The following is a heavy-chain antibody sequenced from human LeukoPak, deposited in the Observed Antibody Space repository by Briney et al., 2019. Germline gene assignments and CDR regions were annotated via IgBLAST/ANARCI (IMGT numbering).Heavy chain of an antibody. D-gene: IGHD3-10*01. V-gene: IGHV1-3*01. CDR2: INAGNGNT. J-gene: IGHJ1*01. Sequence: ASVKVSCKASGYTFTSYAMHWVRQAPGQRLEWMGWINAGNGNTKYPQKFQGRVTITRDTSASTAYMELSSLRSEDTAVYYCARSWMVLGVIITFKNAEYFQHWGQGTLVTVSS. CDR1: GYTFTSYA. CDR3: ARSWMVLGVIITFKNAEYFQH.